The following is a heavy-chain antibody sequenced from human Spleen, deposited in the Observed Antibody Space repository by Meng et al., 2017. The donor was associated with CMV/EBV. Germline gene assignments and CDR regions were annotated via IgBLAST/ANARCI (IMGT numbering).Heavy chain of an antibody. Sequence: PTPRGAGVGWIRQAPGKALEWLALIYWNDDRRYRPSLKSRLTMIRDTSENLVVLRMTDMDPVDTATYYCAHTTHVLRDNHWSYYFEYWDQGTLVTVSS. D-gene: IGHD2-8*02. CDR1: PTPRGAG. V-gene: IGHV2-5*01. J-gene: IGHJ4*02. CDR3: AHTTHVLRDNHWSYYFEY. CDR2: IYWNDDR.